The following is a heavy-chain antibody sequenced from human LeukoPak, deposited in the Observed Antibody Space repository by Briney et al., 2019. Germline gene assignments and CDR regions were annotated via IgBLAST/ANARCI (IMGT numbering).Heavy chain of an antibody. CDR2: ISYDGSNK. Sequence: PGGSLRLSCAASGFTFSSYAMHWVRQAPGKGLEWVAVISYDGSNKYYADSVKGRFTISRDNSKNTLYLQMNSLRAEDTAVYYCARDLRPSSSWYEVFDYWGQGTLVTVSS. J-gene: IGHJ4*02. D-gene: IGHD6-13*01. CDR1: GFTFSSYA. V-gene: IGHV3-30-3*01. CDR3: ARDLRPSSSWYEVFDY.